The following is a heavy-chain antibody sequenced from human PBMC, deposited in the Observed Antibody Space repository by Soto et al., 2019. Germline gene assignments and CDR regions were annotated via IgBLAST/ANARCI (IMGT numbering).Heavy chain of an antibody. D-gene: IGHD4-17*01. CDR3: ARRSVTTYHFFDY. CDR2: INKASIYI. J-gene: IGHJ4*02. Sequence: EVQLVESGGGLVKPGGSLRLSCAASGFTFNTYDMDWVRQAPGKGLEWVSSINKASIYIYYADSVRGRFTISRDNAKNSLYLQMNSLRVEDTAVYYCARRSVTTYHFFDYWGQGTLATVSS. CDR1: GFTFNTYD. V-gene: IGHV3-21*01.